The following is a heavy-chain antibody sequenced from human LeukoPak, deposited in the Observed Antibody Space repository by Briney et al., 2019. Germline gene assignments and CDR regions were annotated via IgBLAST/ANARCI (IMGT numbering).Heavy chain of an antibody. Sequence: ASVKVSCKASGYTFTSYDINWVRQAPGQGLEWMGWMNPNSGNTGYAQKFQGRVTMTRNTSISTAYMELSSLRSEDTAVYYCARGRSRLWFGELLYWFDPWGQGTLVTVSS. CDR3: ARGRSRLWFGELLYWFDP. J-gene: IGHJ5*02. CDR1: GYTFTSYD. CDR2: MNPNSGNT. D-gene: IGHD3-10*01. V-gene: IGHV1-8*01.